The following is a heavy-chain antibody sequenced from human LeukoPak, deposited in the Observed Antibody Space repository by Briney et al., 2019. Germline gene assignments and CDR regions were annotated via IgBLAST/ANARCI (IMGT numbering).Heavy chain of an antibody. CDR2: ISYDGSNK. J-gene: IGHJ4*02. CDR1: GFTVSSYA. Sequence: QPRRSLRLACAAAGFTVSSYAMHWVRQAPGKGLEWVAVISYDGSNKYYADSVKGRFTISRDNSKNTLYLQMNSLRAEDTAVYYCARDNVHSVWGQGTLVTVSS. CDR3: ARDNVHSV. D-gene: IGHD5/OR15-5a*01. V-gene: IGHV3-30*01.